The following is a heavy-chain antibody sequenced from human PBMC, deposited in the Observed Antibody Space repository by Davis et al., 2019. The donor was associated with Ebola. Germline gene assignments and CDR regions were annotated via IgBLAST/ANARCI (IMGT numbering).Heavy chain of an antibody. CDR2: ISPDGSIT. CDR1: GFSFSSYS. J-gene: IGHJ4*02. Sequence: GESLKISCAASGFSFSSYSMTWVRQAPGKGLVWVSRISPDGSITSYSDSVKGRFTISRDNAKNTLYLQVNSLRAEDTAVYYCARDFDQGDYFSGYWGQGTLVTVSS. V-gene: IGHV3-74*01. D-gene: IGHD4-17*01. CDR3: ARDFDQGDYFSGY.